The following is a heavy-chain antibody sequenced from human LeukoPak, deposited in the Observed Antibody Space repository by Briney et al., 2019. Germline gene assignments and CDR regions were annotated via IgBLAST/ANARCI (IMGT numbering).Heavy chain of an antibody. CDR2: ISGSGDDP. CDR1: GFTFSNYA. J-gene: IGHJ5*02. CDR3: AKQFVDI. D-gene: IGHD5-24*01. V-gene: IGHV3-23*01. Sequence: GGSLRLSCAASGFTFSNYAMNWVRQAPGKGLEWVSSISGSGDDPSYADSVKGRFTISRDNSRNTLNLQMNSLRAEDTAVYYCAKQFVDIWGQGTLVTVSS.